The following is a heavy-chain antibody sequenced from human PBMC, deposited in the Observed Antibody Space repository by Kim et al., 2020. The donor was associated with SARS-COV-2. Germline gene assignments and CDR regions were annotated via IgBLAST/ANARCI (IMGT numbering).Heavy chain of an antibody. J-gene: IGHJ4*02. CDR1: GGSFSGYY. Sequence: SETLSLTCAVYGGSFSGYYWSWIRQPPGKGLEWIGEINHSGSTNYNPSLKSRVTISVDTSKNQFSLKLSSVTAADTAVYYCARAPGIAVADRAVDYWGQG. CDR2: INHSGST. V-gene: IGHV4-34*01. D-gene: IGHD6-19*01. CDR3: ARAPGIAVADRAVDY.